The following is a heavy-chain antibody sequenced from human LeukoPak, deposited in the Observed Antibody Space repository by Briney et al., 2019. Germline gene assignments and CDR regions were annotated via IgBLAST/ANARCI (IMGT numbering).Heavy chain of an antibody. CDR2: IYYDGST. V-gene: IGHV3-53*01. J-gene: IGHJ6*02. CDR3: AREAHRRTPYGMDV. D-gene: IGHD1-14*01. CDR1: GFTFSSYS. Sequence: GGSLRLSCAASGFTFSSYSMNWVRQAPGKGLEWVSVIYYDGSTYYADSVKGRFTISRDNSRNTLYLQMNSLRAEDTAMYYCAREAHRRTPYGMDVWGRGTMVTVSS.